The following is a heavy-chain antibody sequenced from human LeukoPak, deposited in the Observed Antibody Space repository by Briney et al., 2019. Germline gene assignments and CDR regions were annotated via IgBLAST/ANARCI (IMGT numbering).Heavy chain of an antibody. V-gene: IGHV3-23*01. Sequence: AGSLRLSCAASGFSFSSYAMSWVRQAPGKGLEWVSTISVSGGSTYYADSVKGRFTISRDNSKNTLYLQMNSLRAEDTAVYYCAKGGARTFHIWGQGTMVTVSS. CDR1: GFSFSSYA. CDR2: ISVSGGST. CDR3: AKGGARTFHI. J-gene: IGHJ3*02. D-gene: IGHD6-25*01.